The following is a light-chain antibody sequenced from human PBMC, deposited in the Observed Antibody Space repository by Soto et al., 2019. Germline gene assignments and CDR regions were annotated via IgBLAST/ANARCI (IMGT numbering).Light chain of an antibody. V-gene: IGKV3-15*01. CDR1: QSVSSN. Sequence: EIVRTQSPATVSVSRGERATLSCRASQSVSSNLAWYQQKPGQAPRLLIYGASTRATGIPARFSGSGSGTEFTLTISSLQSEDFAVYYCQQYNNWPRTFGQGTKVDIK. J-gene: IGKJ1*01. CDR2: GAS. CDR3: QQYNNWPRT.